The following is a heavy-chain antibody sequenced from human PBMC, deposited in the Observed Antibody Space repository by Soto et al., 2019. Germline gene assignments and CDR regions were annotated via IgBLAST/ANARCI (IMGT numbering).Heavy chain of an antibody. CDR3: TRSIPGTTSSDY. CDR1: GFTFSDYY. J-gene: IGHJ4*02. D-gene: IGHD1-7*01. V-gene: IGHV3-72*01. Sequence: EVQLVESGGGLVQPGGSLRLSCAGSGFTFSDYYIDWVRQAPGKGLEWVGRSRDKGNSYSTDYAASVKGRFDVSRDASKNSLYLQINSLKTEDTALYYCTRSIPGTTSSDYWGQGTLVTVSS. CDR2: SRDKGNSYST.